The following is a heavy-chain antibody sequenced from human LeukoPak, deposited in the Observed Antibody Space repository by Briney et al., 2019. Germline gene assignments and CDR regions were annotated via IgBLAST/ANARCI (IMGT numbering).Heavy chain of an antibody. CDR2: IDWDDDK. V-gene: IGHV2-70*11. CDR1: GFSLSTSGMC. J-gene: IGHJ4*02. Sequence: SGPTLVNPTQTLTQTCTFSGFSLSTSGMCVSWIRQPPGKALEWLARIDWDDDKYYSTSLKTRLTISKDTSKNQVVLTMTNMDPVDTATYYCARIEVAGPEYYFDYWGQGTLVTVSS. D-gene: IGHD6-19*01. CDR3: ARIEVAGPEYYFDY.